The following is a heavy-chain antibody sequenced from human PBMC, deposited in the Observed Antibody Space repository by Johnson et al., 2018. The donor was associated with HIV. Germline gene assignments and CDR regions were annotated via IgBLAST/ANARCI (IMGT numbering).Heavy chain of an antibody. CDR3: ARDQWDWGGATDAFDI. V-gene: IGHV3-53*01. Sequence: VQLVESGGGLIHPGGSLRLSCAASGFTVSSNYMSWVRQAPGKGLEWVSVIYSGGSTYYADSVKGRFTLSSDKSKNTLYLQMNSLRAEDTAVYYCARDQWDWGGATDAFDIWGQGTMVTVSS. D-gene: IGHD1-26*01. CDR2: IYSGGST. J-gene: IGHJ3*02. CDR1: GFTVSSNY.